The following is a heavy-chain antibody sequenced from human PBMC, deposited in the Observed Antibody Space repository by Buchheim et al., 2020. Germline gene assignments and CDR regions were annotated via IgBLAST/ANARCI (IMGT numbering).Heavy chain of an antibody. CDR1: GFTFSNYW. CDR3: ARDYVYDFWSGSPTYYYYGMDV. J-gene: IGHJ6*02. D-gene: IGHD3-3*01. Sequence: EVQLVESGGGLVQPGGSLRLSCAASGFTFSNYWMSWVRQAPGKGLEWVANIKQDGSEKYYVDSVKGRFTISRDNAKNSLYLQMNSLRAEDTAVYYCARDYVYDFWSGSPTYYYYGMDVWGQGTT. CDR2: IKQDGSEK. V-gene: IGHV3-7*01.